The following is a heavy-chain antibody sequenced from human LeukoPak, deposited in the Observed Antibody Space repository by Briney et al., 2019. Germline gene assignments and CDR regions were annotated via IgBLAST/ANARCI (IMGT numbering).Heavy chain of an antibody. Sequence: GGSLRLSCAASGFTFSSYSMNWVRQAPGKGLEWVSYISGTSNIYYADSVKGRFTISRDNAKNSLYLQMNSLRDEDTAVYYCARWYYYASGSLDYWGQGTLVTVSS. CDR1: GFTFSSYS. CDR2: ISGTSNI. CDR3: ARWYYYASGSLDY. J-gene: IGHJ4*02. D-gene: IGHD3-10*01. V-gene: IGHV3-48*02.